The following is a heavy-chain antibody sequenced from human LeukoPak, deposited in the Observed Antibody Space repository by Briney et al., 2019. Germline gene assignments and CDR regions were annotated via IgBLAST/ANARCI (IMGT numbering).Heavy chain of an antibody. J-gene: IGHJ3*02. Sequence: GGSLRLSCAASGFTFSSYAMSWVRQAPGKGLEWVSAISGSGGSTYYADSVKGRFTISRDNSKNTLYLQMSSLRAEDTAVHYCAKGMVREPRAFDIWGQGTMVTVSS. CDR2: ISGSGGST. CDR1: GFTFSSYA. CDR3: AKGMVREPRAFDI. D-gene: IGHD3-10*01. V-gene: IGHV3-23*01.